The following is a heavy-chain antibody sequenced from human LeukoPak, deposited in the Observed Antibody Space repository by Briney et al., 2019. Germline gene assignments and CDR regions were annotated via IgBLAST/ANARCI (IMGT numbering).Heavy chain of an antibody. CDR3: AKDTLLDNSSGYYLYYFDY. V-gene: IGHV3-66*01. D-gene: IGHD3-22*01. Sequence: PGGSLRLSCAASGFTVSRSYLSWVRQAPGKGLEWVSGIYGGGTTFFADSVKGRVIMYRDNSKNTLYFEMNNLRAEDTAVYYCAKDTLLDNSSGYYLYYFDYWGQGTLVTVSS. CDR1: GFTVSRSY. CDR2: IYGGGTT. J-gene: IGHJ4*02.